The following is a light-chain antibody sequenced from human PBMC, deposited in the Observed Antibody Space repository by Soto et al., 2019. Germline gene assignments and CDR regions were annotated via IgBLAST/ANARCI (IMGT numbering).Light chain of an antibody. V-gene: IGKV1-39*01. Sequence: DIQMTQSPSSLSASVGDRATITCRASQTIDKYLNWYQEKPGKAPKLLIYTTSTLQSEVPSRFSGSGSETDFTLTISSLQPEEFATYYCQQSYSTPLTFGRGTKVDIK. CDR2: TTS. CDR1: QTIDKY. CDR3: QQSYSTPLT. J-gene: IGKJ4*01.